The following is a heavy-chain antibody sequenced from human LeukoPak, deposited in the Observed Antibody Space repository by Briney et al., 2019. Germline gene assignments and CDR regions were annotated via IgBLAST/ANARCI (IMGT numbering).Heavy chain of an antibody. CDR1: GFTFSSYA. V-gene: IGHV3-23*01. D-gene: IGHD2-15*01. CDR3: AKAPPPYCSGGSCFDAFDN. J-gene: IGHJ3*02. CDR2: IGHSGYTT. Sequence: GGSLRLSCAASGFTFSSYAMSWVRQAPGKGLEWVSSIGHSGYTTYYADSVKGRFTISRDNSKNTLYLQMNSLRAEDTAVYYCAKAPPPYCSGGSCFDAFDNWGQGTMVTVSS.